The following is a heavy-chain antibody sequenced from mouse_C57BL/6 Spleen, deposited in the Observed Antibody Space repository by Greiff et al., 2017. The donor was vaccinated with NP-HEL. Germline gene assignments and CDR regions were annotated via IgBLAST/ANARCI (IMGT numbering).Heavy chain of an antibody. CDR2: IWSGGST. V-gene: IGHV2-2*01. J-gene: IGHJ4*01. Sequence: QVQLKDSGPGLVQPSQSLSITCTVSGFSLTSYGVHWVRQSPGKGLEWLGVIWSGGSTDYNAAFISRLSISKDNSKSQVFFKMNSLQADDTAIYYCARGLFYYAMDYWGQGTSVTVSS. CDR1: GFSLTSYG. CDR3: ARGLFYYAMDY. D-gene: IGHD3-1*01.